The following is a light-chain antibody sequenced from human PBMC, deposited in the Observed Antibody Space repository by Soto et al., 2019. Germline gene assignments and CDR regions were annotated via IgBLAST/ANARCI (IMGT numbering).Light chain of an antibody. CDR3: MQALQTPLT. J-gene: IGKJ4*01. CDR1: QSLLHSNVFTY. V-gene: IGKV2-28*01. Sequence: DIVMTQSPLALPVTPGEPASISCMSSQSLLHSNVFTYLDWYLQKPGQSPQLLIYLGSNRASGVPARFSGSGSGTDFTLEISRVEAEDVGIYYCMQALQTPLTFGGGTKVDIK. CDR2: LGS.